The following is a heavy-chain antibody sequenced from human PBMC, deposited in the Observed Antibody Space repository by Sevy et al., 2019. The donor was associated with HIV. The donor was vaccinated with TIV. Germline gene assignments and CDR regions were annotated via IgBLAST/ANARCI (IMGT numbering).Heavy chain of an antibody. CDR1: GFTFNSHT. CDR2: ISSSSSYI. D-gene: IGHD4-17*01. V-gene: IGHV3-21*01. CDR3: ARLKDYGDYGAFDI. Sequence: GGFLRLSCAGSGFTFNSHTMNWVRQAPGKGLEWISSISSSSSYIYYGDSVKGRFTISRDNAKSSLFLQMNSLRAEDTARSFCARLKDYGDYGAFDIWGQGTMVTVSS. J-gene: IGHJ3*02.